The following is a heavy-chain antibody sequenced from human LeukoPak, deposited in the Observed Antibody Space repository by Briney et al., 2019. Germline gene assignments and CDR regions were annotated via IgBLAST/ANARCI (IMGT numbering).Heavy chain of an antibody. J-gene: IGHJ4*02. D-gene: IGHD2-15*01. CDR2: IYYSGST. CDR3: ARLGPCSGGSCTRLDY. CDR1: GGSISSYY. Sequence: KSSETLSLTCTVSGGSISSYYWSWIRQPPGKGLEWIGYIYYSGSTNYNPSLKSRVTISVDTSKNQFSLKLSSVTAADTAVYYCARLGPCSGGSCTRLDYWGQGTLVTVSS. V-gene: IGHV4-59*01.